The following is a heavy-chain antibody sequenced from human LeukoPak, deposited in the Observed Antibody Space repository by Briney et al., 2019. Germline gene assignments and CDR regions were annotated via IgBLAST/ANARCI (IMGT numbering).Heavy chain of an antibody. V-gene: IGHV4-34*01. CDR3: ARVRGTVPAAPPARYYYYGMDV. CDR1: GGSFSGYY. D-gene: IGHD2-2*01. J-gene: IGHJ6*04. CDR2: INRSGST. Sequence: SVTLSLTCAVYGGSFSGYYWSWIRQAPGKGLEWIGEINRSGSTNYNPSLKSRVTISVDTSKNQFSLNLSSVTAADTAVYYCARVRGTVPAAPPARYYYYGMDVWAKGPRSPSPQ.